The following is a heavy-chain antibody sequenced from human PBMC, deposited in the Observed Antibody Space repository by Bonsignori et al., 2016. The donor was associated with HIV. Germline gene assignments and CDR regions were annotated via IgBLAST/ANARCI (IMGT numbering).Heavy chain of an antibody. J-gene: IGHJ4*02. V-gene: IGHV1-18*01. Sequence: WVRQAPGQGLEWMGWISAYNGNTNYAQKLQGRVTMTTDTSTSTAYMELRSLRSDDTAVYYCARDGSRFWSGPPRIGYWGQGTLVTVSS. CDR2: ISAYNGNT. D-gene: IGHD3-3*01. CDR3: ARDGSRFWSGPPRIGY.